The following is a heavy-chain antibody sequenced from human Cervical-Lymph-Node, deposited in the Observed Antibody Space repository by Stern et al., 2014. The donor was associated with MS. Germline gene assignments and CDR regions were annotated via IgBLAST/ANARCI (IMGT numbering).Heavy chain of an antibody. D-gene: IGHD2-8*01. Sequence: EMQLVESGPEVKKPGESLKMSCKASGYSFTDFWIGWVRQMPGKGLESMGIIHPGDFDTRYSPSFQGQVTISVDRSINTAYLQWSSLKASDSAIYYCATQGCTNGVCHFEYWGQGTLVTVSS. J-gene: IGHJ4*02. CDR3: ATQGCTNGVCHFEY. V-gene: IGHV5-51*03. CDR2: IHPGDFDT. CDR1: GYSFTDFW.